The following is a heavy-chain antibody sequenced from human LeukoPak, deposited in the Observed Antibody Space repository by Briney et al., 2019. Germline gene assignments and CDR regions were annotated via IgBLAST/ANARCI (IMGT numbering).Heavy chain of an antibody. CDR2: ISSGSSTI. CDR3: AGSAPWDN. V-gene: IGHV3-48*02. J-gene: IGHJ4*02. CDR1: GFTFSHSS. Sequence: GGSLRLSCAASGFTFSHSSMNWVRQAPGKGLEWVSYISSGSSTIYYADYVKGRFTISRDNAKNSLYLQMNNLRDEDTAVYFCAGSAPWDNWGQGTLVTVSS.